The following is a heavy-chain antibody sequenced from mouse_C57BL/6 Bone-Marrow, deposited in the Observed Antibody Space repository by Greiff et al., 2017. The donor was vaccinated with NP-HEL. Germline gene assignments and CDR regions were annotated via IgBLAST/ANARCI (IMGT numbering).Heavy chain of an antibody. V-gene: IGHV1-81*01. D-gene: IGHD2-4*01. Sequence: LVESGAELARPGASVKLSCKASGYTFTSYGISWVKQRTGQGLEWIGEIYPRSGNTYYNEKFKGKATLTADKSSSTAYMELRSLTSEDSAVYFCARLGAYDYEDYWGQGTTLTVSS. CDR2: IYPRSGNT. CDR1: GYTFTSYG. J-gene: IGHJ2*01. CDR3: ARLGAYDYEDY.